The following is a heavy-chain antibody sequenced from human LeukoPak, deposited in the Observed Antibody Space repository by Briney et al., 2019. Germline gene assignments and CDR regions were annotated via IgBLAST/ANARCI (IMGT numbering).Heavy chain of an antibody. CDR3: ARGVEEAPVAAFDI. CDR1: GGSISRSNW. CDR2: IHDTGST. J-gene: IGHJ3*02. D-gene: IGHD6-19*01. V-gene: IGHV4-4*02. Sequence: SSETLSLTCTVSGGSISRSNWWSWVRQPPGKGLEWIGEIHDTGSTNYNPPLKSRVTMSLDKSKNQFSLNLNSVTAADTAVYYCARGVEEAPVAAFDIWGQGTMVTVSS.